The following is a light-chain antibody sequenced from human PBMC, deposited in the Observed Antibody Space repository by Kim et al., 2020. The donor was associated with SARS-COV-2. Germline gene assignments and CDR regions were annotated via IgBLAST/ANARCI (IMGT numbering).Light chain of an antibody. J-gene: IGKJ1*01. CDR1: QSVSSRY. CDR3: QQYGRSLT. V-gene: IGKV3-20*01. CDR2: DAS. Sequence: LSPGERATLSCRASQSVSSRYLVWYQQKPGQAPRLLIYDASSRATDIPDRFSGSGSGTDFTLTISRLEPEDFAVYYCQQYGRSLTFGQGTKVDIK.